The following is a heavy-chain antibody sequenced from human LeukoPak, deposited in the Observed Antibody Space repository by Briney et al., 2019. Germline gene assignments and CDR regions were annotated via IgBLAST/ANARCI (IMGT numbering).Heavy chain of an antibody. Sequence: GGSLQISCQGSGYTFTNYWIGWGRQMPGKGLEWMGSINPGDSETKYSPPFQGQVTISADKSINTAYLQWSSLKASDTAMYYCARPGYRSRYFDYWGHGALVTVSS. CDR1: GYTFTNYW. CDR3: ARPGYRSRYFDY. D-gene: IGHD6-19*01. V-gene: IGHV5-51*01. J-gene: IGHJ4*01. CDR2: INPGDSET.